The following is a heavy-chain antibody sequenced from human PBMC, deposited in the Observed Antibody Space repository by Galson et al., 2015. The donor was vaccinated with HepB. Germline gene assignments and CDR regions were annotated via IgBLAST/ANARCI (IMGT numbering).Heavy chain of an antibody. CDR2: ISGSGATT. Sequence: SLRLSCAASGFTFSNYALNWVRQGPGKRLEWVAAISGSGATTYYAESVKGRFTISRDNSKNTLHLEMNSLRADDTAVYYCAKANYPGYCSGERSGNCFPLYNFDCWGQGTLDTVSS. J-gene: IGHJ4*02. CDR3: AKANYPGYCSGERSGNCFPLYNFDC. D-gene: IGHD2-15*01. V-gene: IGHV3-23*01. CDR1: GFTFSNYA.